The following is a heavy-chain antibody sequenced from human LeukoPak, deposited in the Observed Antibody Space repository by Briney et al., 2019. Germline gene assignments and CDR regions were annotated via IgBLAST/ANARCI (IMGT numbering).Heavy chain of an antibody. CDR3: ARAMIVVSNQFDY. CDR1: GFTFSSYG. J-gene: IGHJ4*02. Sequence: QSGGSLRLSCAASGFTFSSYGMSWVRQAPGKGLEWVSAISGSGGSTYYADSVKGRFTISRDNAKNTLYLQMNSLRAEDTAVYYCARAMIVVSNQFDYWGQGTLVTVSS. V-gene: IGHV3-23*01. D-gene: IGHD3-22*01. CDR2: ISGSGGST.